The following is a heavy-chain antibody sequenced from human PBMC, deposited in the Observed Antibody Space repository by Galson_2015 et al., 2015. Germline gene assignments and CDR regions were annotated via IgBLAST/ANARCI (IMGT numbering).Heavy chain of an antibody. CDR3: AKKFDYYDSSGSFLGAFNI. J-gene: IGHJ3*02. CDR2: ISGSGGST. CDR1: GFTFSSYA. Sequence: SLRLSCAASGFTFSSYAMSWVRQAPGKGLEWVSGISGSGGSTYYADSVKGRFTISRDNSKNTVNLQMNSLRAEDTAVYYCAKKFDYYDSSGSFLGAFNIRGQGTMVTVSS. V-gene: IGHV3-23*01. D-gene: IGHD3-22*01.